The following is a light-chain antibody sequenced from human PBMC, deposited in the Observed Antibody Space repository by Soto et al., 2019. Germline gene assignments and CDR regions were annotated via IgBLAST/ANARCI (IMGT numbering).Light chain of an antibody. CDR2: DVS. CDR3: SSYTSSSTVL. J-gene: IGLJ2*01. Sequence: HSALTQPASVSGSPGQSITISCTGTSSDVGGYNYVSWYQQHPGKAPKLMIYDVSNRPSGVSFRFSGSKSGNTASLTISGLQAEDDADYYCSSYTSSSTVLFGGGTKLTVL. V-gene: IGLV2-14*01. CDR1: SSDVGGYNY.